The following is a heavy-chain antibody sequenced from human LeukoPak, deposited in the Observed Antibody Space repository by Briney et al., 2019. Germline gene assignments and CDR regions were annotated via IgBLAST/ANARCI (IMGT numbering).Heavy chain of an antibody. J-gene: IGHJ3*02. D-gene: IGHD3-22*01. CDR1: GYTFTGYY. CDR2: INPNSGGT. V-gene: IGHV1-2*02. CDR3: ARHGYVRSHTYYYDSSGYHAFDI. Sequence: GASVKVSCKASGYTFTGYYMHWVRQAPGQGLEWMGWINPNSGGTNYAQKFQGRVTMTRDTSISTAYMELSRLRSDDTAVYYCARHGYVRSHTYYYDSSGYHAFDIWGQGTMVTVSS.